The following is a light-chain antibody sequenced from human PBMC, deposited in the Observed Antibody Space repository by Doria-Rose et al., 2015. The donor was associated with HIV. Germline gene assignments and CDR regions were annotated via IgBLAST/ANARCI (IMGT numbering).Light chain of an antibody. J-gene: IGKJ1*01. Sequence: DIAMTQSSGTLSLSPGERATLSCRASQSFSSTYLAWYQQKSGQAPSLLIYDGSTRATGIPDRFSASGSGTDFTLTINRLEPEDFALYYCHQYGTSWTFGQGTKVEI. CDR1: QSFSSTY. CDR3: HQYGTSWT. CDR2: DGS. V-gene: IGKV3-20*01.